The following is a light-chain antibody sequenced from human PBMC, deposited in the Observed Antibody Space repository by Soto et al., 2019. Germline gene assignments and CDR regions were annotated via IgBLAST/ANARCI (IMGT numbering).Light chain of an antibody. CDR2: DAS. CDR3: QQRSNWWT. J-gene: IGKJ1*01. Sequence: IILKQSPGTLSLTPGERGALSCRASQSVSSNYVAWYQQKPGQAPRLLIYDASNRATGIPARISGSGSGTDFTLTISSLEPEDFAIYYCQQRSNWWTFGQGTKVDIK. V-gene: IGKV3D-20*02. CDR1: QSVSSNY.